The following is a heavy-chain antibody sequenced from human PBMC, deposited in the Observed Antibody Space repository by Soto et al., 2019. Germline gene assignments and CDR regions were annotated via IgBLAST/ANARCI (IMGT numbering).Heavy chain of an antibody. CDR3: AKDYSGSPYYGMDV. J-gene: IGHJ6*02. CDR1: GFTFSSYG. V-gene: IGHV3-30*18. Sequence: QVQLVESGGGVVQPGRSLRLSCAASGFTFSSYGMHWVRQAPGKGLEWVAVISYDGSNKYYADSVKGRFTISRDNSKNTLYLQMNSMRAEDTAVYYCAKDYSGSPYYGMDVWGQGTTVTVSS. D-gene: IGHD6-19*01. CDR2: ISYDGSNK.